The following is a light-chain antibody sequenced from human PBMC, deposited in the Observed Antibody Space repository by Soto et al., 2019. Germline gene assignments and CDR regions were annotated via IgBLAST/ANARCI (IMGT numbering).Light chain of an antibody. V-gene: IGKV1-5*01. CDR2: DAS. J-gene: IGKJ2*01. Sequence: DIQMTQSPSTLSASVGGRVTITCRASQSISSWLAWYQHKPGKAPKLLIYDASTLESGVPSKFSGSVSGTEFTLTIGSLQPDDFVTYYCQQYKTYPYSFGQGTKLEIK. CDR1: QSISSW. CDR3: QQYKTYPYS.